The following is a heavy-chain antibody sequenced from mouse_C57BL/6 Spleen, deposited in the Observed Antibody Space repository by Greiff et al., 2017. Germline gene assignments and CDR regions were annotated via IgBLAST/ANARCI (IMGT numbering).Heavy chain of an antibody. V-gene: IGHV1-22*01. CDR1: GYTFTDYN. Sequence: EVQLQQSGPELVKPGASVKMSCKASGYTFTDYNMHWVKQSHGKSLEWIGYINPNNGGTSYNQKFKGKATLTVNKSSSTAYMKLRSLTSEDSAVYYCARGDMRGYPFDYWGQGTTLTVSS. CDR3: ARGDMRGYPFDY. J-gene: IGHJ2*01. CDR2: INPNNGGT. D-gene: IGHD2-2*01.